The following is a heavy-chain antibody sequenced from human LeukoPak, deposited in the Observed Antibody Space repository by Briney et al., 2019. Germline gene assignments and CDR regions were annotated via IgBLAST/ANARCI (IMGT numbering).Heavy chain of an antibody. V-gene: IGHV3-30*01. D-gene: IGHD2-21*01. CDR3: ARYLFSDFYFDH. J-gene: IGHJ4*02. Sequence: GGSLRLFCAASGFTFSTSAVHWIRQAPGRGLEWVAVISIDGNNPYYADTVKGRFTISRDNSKNTLYLQMTSLKTEDTAVYFCARYLFSDFYFDHWGQGTLVTVSS. CDR2: ISIDGNNP. CDR1: GFTFSTSA.